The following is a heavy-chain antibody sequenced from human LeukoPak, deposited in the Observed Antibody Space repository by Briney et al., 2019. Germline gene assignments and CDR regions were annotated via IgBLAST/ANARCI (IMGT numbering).Heavy chain of an antibody. J-gene: IGHJ4*02. CDR1: GFTFSSYA. CDR2: ISGSGGST. V-gene: IGHV3-23*01. CDR3: ARGAYYYED. Sequence: GGSLRLSCAASGFTFSSYAMSWVRQAPGKGLEWVSAISGSGGSTYYADSVKGRFTISRDNAKNSLYLQMNSLRAEDAAVYYCARGAYYYEDWGQGTLVTVSS. D-gene: IGHD3-22*01.